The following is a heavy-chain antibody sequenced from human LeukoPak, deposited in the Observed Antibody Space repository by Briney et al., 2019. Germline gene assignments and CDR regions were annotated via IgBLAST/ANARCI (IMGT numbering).Heavy chain of an antibody. CDR1: GGSISSSNYY. D-gene: IGHD2-2*02. CDR3: ARLTCSTTSCYKSYGIDY. CDR2: IYYSGST. J-gene: IGHJ4*02. Sequence: KPSETLSLTCTVSGGSISSSNYYWGWIRQPPGKGLEWIGTIYYSGSTYYNPSLKSRVTISVDTSKNQFSLKLSSVTAADTAVYYCARLTCSTTSCYKSYGIDYWGQGTLVTVSS. V-gene: IGHV4-39*01.